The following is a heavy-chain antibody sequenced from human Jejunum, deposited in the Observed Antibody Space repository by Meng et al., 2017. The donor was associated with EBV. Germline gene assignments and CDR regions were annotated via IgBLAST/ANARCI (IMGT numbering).Heavy chain of an antibody. D-gene: IGHD4-17*01. CDR3: AKDRDDYGDYCFDY. V-gene: IGHV3-23*04. CDR1: GFTFSSFV. CDR2: ISQSGDSI. J-gene: IGHJ4*02. Sequence: VRVVGSGGVLVHPGRYPGLAVAASGFTFSSFVMGWVRQAPGKGLEWVSTISQSGDSIYYADSVKGRFTISRDNSKNSLYLQMSSLRVEDTAVYYCAKDRDDYGDYCFDYWGQGTLVTVSS.